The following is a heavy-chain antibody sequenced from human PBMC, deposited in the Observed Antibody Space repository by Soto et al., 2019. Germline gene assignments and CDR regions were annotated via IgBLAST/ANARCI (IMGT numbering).Heavy chain of an antibody. Sequence: QVQLQESGPGLVKPSETLSLTCTVSGVSISSSYWSWIRQPPGKGLEWIGYIYNSGSTNYNPSLKSRVTISVDTSKNQVSLGLSSVTAADTAVYYCARDRSCCSAGSGCPPTDYYYYMDVGGKGTAV. D-gene: IGHD2-15*01. V-gene: IGHV4-59*01. CDR3: ARDRSCCSAGSGCPPTDYYYYMDV. CDR2: IYNSGST. J-gene: IGHJ6*03. CDR1: GVSISSSY.